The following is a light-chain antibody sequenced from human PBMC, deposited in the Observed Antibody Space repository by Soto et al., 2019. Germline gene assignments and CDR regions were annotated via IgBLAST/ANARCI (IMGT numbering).Light chain of an antibody. V-gene: IGKV3-11*01. CDR3: QQRNVWPPIT. J-gene: IGKJ5*01. CDR1: QSIHTS. CDR2: DST. Sequence: VLTQSPATLALSPGDRATLSSRASQSIHTSLAWYPQKPAQPPRLVXYDSTLRANGVPDRFGGSRSGTELTLTINNLEPEDFAVYYCQQRNVWPPITFGQGTRLEI.